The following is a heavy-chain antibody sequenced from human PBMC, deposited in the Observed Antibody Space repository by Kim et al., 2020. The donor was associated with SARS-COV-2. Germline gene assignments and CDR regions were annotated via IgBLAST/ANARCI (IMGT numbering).Heavy chain of an antibody. V-gene: IGHV4-34*01. CDR2: INHSGST. CDR3: ASSYYDFWSGYRRFH. Sequence: SETLSLTCAVYGGSFSGYYWSWIRQPPGKGLEWIGEINHSGSTNYNPSLKSRVTISVDTSKNQFSLKLSSVTAADTAVYYCASSYYDFWSGYRRFHWGQGTLVPVSS. CDR1: GGSFSGYY. J-gene: IGHJ4*02. D-gene: IGHD3-3*01.